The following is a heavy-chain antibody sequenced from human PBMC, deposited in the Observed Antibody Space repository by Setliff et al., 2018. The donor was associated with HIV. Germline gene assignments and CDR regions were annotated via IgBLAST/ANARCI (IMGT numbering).Heavy chain of an antibody. CDR3: ARPVTYCSSTSCYDDY. CDR1: GYTFTGYY. V-gene: IGHV1-2*06. J-gene: IGHJ4*02. CDR2: INPNSGGT. Sequence: SVKVSCKASGYTFTGYYMHWVRQAPGQGLEWMGRINPNSGGTNYAQKFQGRVTMTRDTSISTAYMELSRLRSDDTAVYYCARPVTYCSSTSCYDDYWGQGTLVTVSS. D-gene: IGHD2-2*01.